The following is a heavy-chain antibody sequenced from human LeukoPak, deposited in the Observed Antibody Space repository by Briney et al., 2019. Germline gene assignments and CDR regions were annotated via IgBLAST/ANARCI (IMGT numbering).Heavy chain of an antibody. D-gene: IGHD3-3*01. CDR2: ISDSGGNI. CDR3: SKEWTFRVVSLFDY. V-gene: IGHV3-23*01. Sequence: GGSLRLSCAASGFTFSSYAMSWVRQAPGKGLEWVSGISDSGGNIYYADSVKGRFTISRDNSKNTLYLQMNSLRAEDTAVYYCSKEWTFRVVSLFDYWGQGTLVSVSP. J-gene: IGHJ4*02. CDR1: GFTFSSYA.